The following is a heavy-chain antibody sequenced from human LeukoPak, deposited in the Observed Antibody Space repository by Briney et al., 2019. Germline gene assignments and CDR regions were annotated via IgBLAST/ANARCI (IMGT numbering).Heavy chain of an antibody. V-gene: IGHV1-2*02. Sequence: ASVKVSCKASGYTFTGYYMHWVRQAPAQGHEWMGWINPNSGGTNYAQKFQGRVTMTRDTSISTAYMELSRLRSDDTAVYYCARGVVVAATLLFDYWGQGTLVTVSS. CDR1: GYTFTGYY. J-gene: IGHJ4*02. CDR3: ARGVVVAATLLFDY. D-gene: IGHD2-15*01. CDR2: INPNSGGT.